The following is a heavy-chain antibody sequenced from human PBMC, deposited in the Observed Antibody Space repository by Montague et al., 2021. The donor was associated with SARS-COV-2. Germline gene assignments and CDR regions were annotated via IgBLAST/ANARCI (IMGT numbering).Heavy chain of an antibody. V-gene: IGHV4-39*01. J-gene: IGHJ4*02. CDR2: IYYTGTT. D-gene: IGHD2-15*01. CDR1: GDSVKTNLYY. CDR3: ANADRCSSGSCYSPFDS. Sequence: SETLSLTCTVSGDSVKTNLYYWGWIRQPPGKGLEWIGNIYYTGTTYYNPSLKSRVTMSVDTSKNQFSLKLTSVTAADTADYYCANADRCSSGSCYSPFDSWGQGSLVTVSS.